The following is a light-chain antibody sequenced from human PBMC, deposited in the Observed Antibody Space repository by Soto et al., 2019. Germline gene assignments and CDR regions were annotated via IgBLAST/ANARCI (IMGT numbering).Light chain of an antibody. V-gene: IGLV1-40*01. CDR1: TSNIGAGYD. Sequence: ALTQPPSVSGAPGQRVTISCTGSTSNIGAGYDVHWYQQLPGRAPKLLIYDNNNRPSGIPDRFSGSKSGTSASLAISRLLAEDEADYYCQSYDRSLSGSVFGTGTKVTVL. CDR3: QSYDRSLSGSV. J-gene: IGLJ1*01. CDR2: DNN.